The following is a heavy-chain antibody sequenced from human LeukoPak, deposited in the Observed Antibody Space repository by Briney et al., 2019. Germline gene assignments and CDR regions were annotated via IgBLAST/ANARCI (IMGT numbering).Heavy chain of an antibody. CDR1: GGSISSYY. J-gene: IGHJ4*02. CDR2: ISGSGGST. D-gene: IGHD1-26*01. Sequence: PSETLSLTCTVSGGSISSYYWSWIRQPPGKGLEWVSAISGSGGSTYYADSVKGRFTISRDNSKNTLYLQMNSLRAEDTAVYYCANLYRSRADYWGQGTLVTVSS. CDR3: ANLYRSRADY. V-gene: IGHV3-23*01.